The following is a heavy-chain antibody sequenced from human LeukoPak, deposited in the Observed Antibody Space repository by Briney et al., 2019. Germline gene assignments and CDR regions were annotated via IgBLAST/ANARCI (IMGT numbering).Heavy chain of an antibody. CDR2: INHSGST. V-gene: IGHV4-34*01. CDR3: ARDGIAAAGSGMDV. D-gene: IGHD6-13*01. J-gene: IGHJ6*02. CDR1: GGSFSGYY. Sequence: KPSETLSLTCAVYGGSFSGYYWSWVRQPPGKGLEWIGEINHSGSTNYNPSLKSRVTISVDTSKTQFSLKLSSVTAADTAVYYCARDGIAAAGSGMDVWGQGTPVTVSS.